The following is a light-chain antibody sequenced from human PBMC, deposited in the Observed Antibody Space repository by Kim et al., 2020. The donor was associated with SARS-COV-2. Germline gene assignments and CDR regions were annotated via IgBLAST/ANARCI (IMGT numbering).Light chain of an antibody. J-gene: IGKJ1*01. Sequence: ASLEDRHSITCRASQSISTCLASYQPKPGNAPKLLFYKASNLRGGVPSRFSGSGSGTEFTLPISNLQPGGFASFYCQQYDSYLWAFGQGTKVDIK. CDR3: QQYDSYLWA. V-gene: IGKV1-5*03. CDR2: KAS. CDR1: QSISTC.